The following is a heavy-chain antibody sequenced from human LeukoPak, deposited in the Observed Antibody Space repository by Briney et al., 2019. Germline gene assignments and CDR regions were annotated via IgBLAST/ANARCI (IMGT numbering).Heavy chain of an antibody. V-gene: IGHV1-18*01. J-gene: IGHJ4*02. CDR2: ISAYNGNT. CDR1: GYTFTSYG. CDR3: ARDGYYYDSSGYPTTFDY. Sequence: ASVKVSCKASGYTFTSYGISWVRQAPGQGLEWMGWISAYNGNTNYAQKLQGRVTMTTDTSTSTAYMELRSLRSDDTAVYYCARDGYYYDSSGYPTTFDYWGRGTLVTVSS. D-gene: IGHD3-22*01.